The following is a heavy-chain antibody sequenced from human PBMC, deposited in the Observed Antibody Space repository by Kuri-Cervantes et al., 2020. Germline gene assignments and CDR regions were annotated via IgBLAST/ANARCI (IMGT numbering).Heavy chain of an antibody. CDR1: GYSISSGYY. CDR2: IYHSGST. V-gene: IGHV4-38-2*01. CDR3: ARSTYYYDSSGYD. Sequence: SQTLSLTCAVPGYSISSGYYWGWIRQPPGKGLEWIGSIYHSGSTYYNPSLKSRVTISVDKSKNQFSLKLSSVTAADTAVYYCARSTYYYDSSGYDWGQGTLVTVSS. J-gene: IGHJ4*02. D-gene: IGHD3-22*01.